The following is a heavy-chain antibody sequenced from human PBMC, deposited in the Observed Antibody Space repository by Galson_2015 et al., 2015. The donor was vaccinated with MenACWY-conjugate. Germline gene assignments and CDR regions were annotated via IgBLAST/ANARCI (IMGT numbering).Heavy chain of an antibody. CDR2: ISGSGGDT. D-gene: IGHD5-12*01. CDR3: AKGYSGYDSSFPYHFDY. CDR1: GFTFSSYA. V-gene: IGHV3-23*01. Sequence: SLRLSCAASGFTFSSYAMAWVRQAPGKGLEWVAAISGSGGDTYNVDSVKGRYTISRDNSKNTLYLQMNSLRAEDTAVYYCAKGYSGYDSSFPYHFDYWGQGTLVTVSS. J-gene: IGHJ4*02.